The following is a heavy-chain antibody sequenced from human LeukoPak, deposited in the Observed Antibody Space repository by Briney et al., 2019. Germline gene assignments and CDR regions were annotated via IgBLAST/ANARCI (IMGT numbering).Heavy chain of an antibody. CDR1: GGSLSGYY. CDR2: INHSGST. V-gene: IGHV4-34*01. Sequence: SETLSLTCAVYGGSLSGYYWSWIRQPPGKGLEWIGEINHSGSTNYNPSLKSRITISVDTSKNQFSLKLSSVTAADTAVYYCARPRGFGQGIDPWGQGTLVTVSS. J-gene: IGHJ5*02. D-gene: IGHD3-10*01. CDR3: ARPRGFGQGIDP.